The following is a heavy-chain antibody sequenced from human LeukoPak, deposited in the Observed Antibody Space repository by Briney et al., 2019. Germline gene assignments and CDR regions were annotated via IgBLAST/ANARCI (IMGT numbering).Heavy chain of an antibody. CDR3: ARGVRRVVVTAIRADSAFDI. CDR2: INHSGST. CDR1: GGSFSGYY. Sequence: SETLSLTCAVYGGSFSGYYWSWIRQPPGKGLEWIGEINHSGSTNYNPSLKSRVTISVDTSKNQFSRKLSSVTAADTAVYYCARGVRRVVVTAIRADSAFDIWGQGTMVTVSS. D-gene: IGHD2-21*02. J-gene: IGHJ3*02. V-gene: IGHV4-34*01.